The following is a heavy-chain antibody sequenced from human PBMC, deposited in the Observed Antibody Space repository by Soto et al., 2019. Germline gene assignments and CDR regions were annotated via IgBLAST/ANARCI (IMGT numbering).Heavy chain of an antibody. V-gene: IGHV5-51*01. J-gene: IGHJ5*02. CDR2: SYPDDSDT. Sequence: PGHALKISYTGVGYSFTSYWIGWVRQKCEKGLKWMGISYPDDSDTRCSPSFQGQGTISADKSITTAYLHWSSLKASDTAMYYCARGYCTTTIYDPCFDPWGQGTLVTVSS. D-gene: IGHD2-2*01. CDR1: GYSFTSYW. CDR3: ARGYCTTTIYDPCFDP.